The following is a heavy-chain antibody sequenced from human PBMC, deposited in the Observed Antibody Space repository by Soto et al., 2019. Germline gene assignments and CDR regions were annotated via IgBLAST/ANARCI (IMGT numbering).Heavy chain of an antibody. CDR3: ARLKRHGTYGMDV. V-gene: IGHV1-69*13. J-gene: IGHJ6*02. CDR2: IIPIFGTA. CDR1: GGSFTYT. Sequence: ASVKVSCKASGGSFTYTLSWVRQAPGQGLEWMGGIIPIFGTANYAQKFQGRVTITADESTKTAYMELSTLRSEDTAVYYCARLKRHGTYGMDVWRQGTTVTVSS.